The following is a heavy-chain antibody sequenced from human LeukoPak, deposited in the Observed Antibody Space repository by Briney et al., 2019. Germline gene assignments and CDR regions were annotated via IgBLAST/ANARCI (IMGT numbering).Heavy chain of an antibody. D-gene: IGHD3-3*01. J-gene: IGHJ4*02. Sequence: GGSLRLSCAASGFTFSNAWMSWVRQAPGKGLEWVGRIKSKTDGGTTDYAALVKGRFTISRDDSKNTLYLQMNSLKTEDTAVYYCTTRITIFGVVIDNWGQGTLVTVSS. CDR3: TTRITIFGVVIDN. V-gene: IGHV3-15*01. CDR1: GFTFSNAW. CDR2: IKSKTDGGTT.